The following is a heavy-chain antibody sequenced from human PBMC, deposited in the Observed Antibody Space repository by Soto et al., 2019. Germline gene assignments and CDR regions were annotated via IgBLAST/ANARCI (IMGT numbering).Heavy chain of an antibody. J-gene: IGHJ3*02. Sequence: QVQLQESGPGLVRPSETLSLTCAVSGASINSGGYYWNWIRHFPGKGLEWIGYVSHGETTSYITSLKSRLTISFDTWKNQISLILTSVSTLDTAEYYLATDVSHGNKGYALDIWGHGTMVTVSS. CDR2: VSHGETT. CDR1: GASINSGGYY. V-gene: IGHV4-31*11. D-gene: IGHD5-18*01. CDR3: ATDVSHGNKGYALDI.